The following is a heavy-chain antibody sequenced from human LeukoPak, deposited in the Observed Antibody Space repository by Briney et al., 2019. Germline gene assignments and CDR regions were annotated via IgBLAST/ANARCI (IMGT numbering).Heavy chain of an antibody. CDR3: ARDRAVAGRPYNWFDP. J-gene: IGHJ5*02. Sequence: GGSLRLSCAASGFTFNSYSMNWVRQAPGKGLEWVSYISSSSSTIYYADSVKGRFTVSRDNSKNTLYLQMNSLRAEDTAVYYCARDRAVAGRPYNWFDPWGQGTLVTVSS. CDR2: ISSSSSTI. V-gene: IGHV3-48*01. D-gene: IGHD6-19*01. CDR1: GFTFNSYS.